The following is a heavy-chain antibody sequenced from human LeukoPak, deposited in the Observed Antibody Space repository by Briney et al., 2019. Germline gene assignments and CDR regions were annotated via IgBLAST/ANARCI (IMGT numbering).Heavy chain of an antibody. CDR1: GYTFTGYY. CDR3: ARRRGSSGYYYGLGY. V-gene: IGHV1-2*02. Sequence: GASVKVSCKASGYTFTGYYMHWVRQAPGQGLEWMGWINPNSGGTDYAQRFQGRVTMTRDTSISTAYMELSRLRSDDTAVYYCARRRGSSGYYYGLGYWGQGTLVTASS. D-gene: IGHD3-22*01. J-gene: IGHJ4*02. CDR2: INPNSGGT.